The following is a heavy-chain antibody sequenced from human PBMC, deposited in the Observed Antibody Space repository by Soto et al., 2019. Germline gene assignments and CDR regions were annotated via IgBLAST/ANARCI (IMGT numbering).Heavy chain of an antibody. D-gene: IGHD2-2*01. Sequence: PSETLSLTCTVSGGSLSGYYWSWVRQPPGKGLEWIGYSYYSGSTNYNPSLKSRVTISVDTSKNQFSLKLSSLTAADTAVYYCARHVCSSTRRRAYFAYWGRGSLVIGSS. CDR1: GGSLSGYY. CDR2: SYYSGST. CDR3: ARHVCSSTRRRAYFAY. V-gene: IGHV4-59*08. J-gene: IGHJ4*02.